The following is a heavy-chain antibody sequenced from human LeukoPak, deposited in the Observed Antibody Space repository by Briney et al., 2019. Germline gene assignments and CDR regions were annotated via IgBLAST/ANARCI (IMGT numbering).Heavy chain of an antibody. Sequence: GGSLRLSCAASGFTFSDNYMTWVRQAPGKGLEWVSSIYNTGATHYAESVKGRFTISRDNSKNTLFLQMNSLRAEDMAVYYCARIEWERLGRAFDIWDQGTMVTVSS. CDR2: IYNTGAT. J-gene: IGHJ3*02. CDR1: GFTFSDNY. D-gene: IGHD1-26*01. CDR3: ARIEWERLGRAFDI. V-gene: IGHV3-53*01.